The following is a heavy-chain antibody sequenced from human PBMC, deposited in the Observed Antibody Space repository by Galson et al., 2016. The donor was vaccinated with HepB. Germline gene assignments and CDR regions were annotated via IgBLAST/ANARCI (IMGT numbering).Heavy chain of an antibody. D-gene: IGHD2-15*01. V-gene: IGHV1-24*01. CDR3: AVVMVDFELDAFDF. Sequence: SVKVSCKVSGYTLTELSMHWVRQAPGKGLEWMGGFDPEDGERMYAEKFQGRVTMTEDTSTDTAYMDLSSLRSEDTAVYYCAVVMVDFELDAFDFWGQGTSVTV. J-gene: IGHJ3*01. CDR1: GYTLTELS. CDR2: FDPEDGER.